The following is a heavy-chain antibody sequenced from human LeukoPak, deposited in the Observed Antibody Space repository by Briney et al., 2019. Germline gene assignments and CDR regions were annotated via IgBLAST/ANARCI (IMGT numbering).Heavy chain of an antibody. J-gene: IGHJ6*03. CDR3: AKDIGGAYSYYYYMDV. D-gene: IGHD2-21*01. Sequence: GGSLRLSCAASGFTFDDYAMHWVRQAPGKGLEWVSGISWNSGSIGYADSMKGRFTISRDNAKNSLYLQMNSLRAEDTALYYCAKDIGGAYSYYYYMDVWGKGTTVTVSS. CDR2: ISWNSGSI. CDR1: GFTFDDYA. V-gene: IGHV3-9*01.